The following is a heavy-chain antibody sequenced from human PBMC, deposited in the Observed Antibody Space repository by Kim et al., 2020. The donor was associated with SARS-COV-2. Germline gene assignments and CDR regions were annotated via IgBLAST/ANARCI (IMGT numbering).Heavy chain of an antibody. Sequence: GGSLRLSCAASGFTFDDYAMHWVRQAPGKGLEWVSGISWNSGSIGYADSVRGRFTISRDNAKNSLYLQMNSLRAEDTALYYCAKDIGYSATVTTEDYYYHYGMDVWGQGTTVTVSS. CDR2: ISWNSGSI. CDR1: GFTFDDYA. D-gene: IGHD4-17*01. J-gene: IGHJ6*02. CDR3: AKDIGYSATVTTEDYYYHYGMDV. V-gene: IGHV3-9*01.